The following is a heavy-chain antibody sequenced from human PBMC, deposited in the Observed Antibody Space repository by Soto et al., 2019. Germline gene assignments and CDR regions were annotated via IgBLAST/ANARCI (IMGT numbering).Heavy chain of an antibody. D-gene: IGHD3-9*01. CDR2: IYYSGST. J-gene: IGHJ5*02. CDR1: GGSISSGGYY. V-gene: IGHV4-31*03. Sequence: QVQLQESGPGLVKPSQTLSLTCTVSGGSISSGGYYWSWIRQHPGKGLEWIGYIYYSGSTYYNPSLKSRVTISVDTSKNQFSLKLRSVTAADTAVYYCARARSKDYDILTGYPYNWFDPWGQGTLVTVSS. CDR3: ARARSKDYDILTGYPYNWFDP.